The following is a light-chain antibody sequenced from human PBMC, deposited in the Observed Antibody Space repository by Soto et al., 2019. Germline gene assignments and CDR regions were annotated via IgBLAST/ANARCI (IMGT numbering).Light chain of an antibody. CDR3: SSYAGSSNV. Sequence: QSVLTQPPSASGSPGQSVAISCTGTSSDVGGYNYVSWYQQHPGKAPKLMIYEVNKRPSGVPDRISGSKSGNTASLTVSGLQAEDEADYYCSSYAGSSNVFGTGTKLTVL. J-gene: IGLJ1*01. V-gene: IGLV2-8*01. CDR1: SSDVGGYNY. CDR2: EVN.